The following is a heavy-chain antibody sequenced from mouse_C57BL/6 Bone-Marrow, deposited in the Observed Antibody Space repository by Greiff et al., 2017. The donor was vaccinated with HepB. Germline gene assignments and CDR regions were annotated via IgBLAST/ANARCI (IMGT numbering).Heavy chain of an antibody. CDR2: SRNKANDYTT. CDR1: GFTFSDFY. Sequence: EVQLVESGGGLVQSGRSLRLSCATSGFTFSDFYMEWVRQAPGKGLEWIAASRNKANDYTTEYSASVKGRFIVSRDTSQSILYLQMNALRAEDTAIYYCARDAGLGPWFAYWGQGTLVTVSA. CDR3: ARDAGLGPWFAY. J-gene: IGHJ3*01. V-gene: IGHV7-1*01. D-gene: IGHD4-1*01.